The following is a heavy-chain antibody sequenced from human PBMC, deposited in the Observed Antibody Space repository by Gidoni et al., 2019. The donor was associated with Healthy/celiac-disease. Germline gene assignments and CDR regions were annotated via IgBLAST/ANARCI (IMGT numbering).Heavy chain of an antibody. CDR3: AVIVVVSS. J-gene: IGHJ4*02. D-gene: IGHD2-21*01. Sequence: EVQLVETGGGLVQPGGSVRLSCAASGFTFSSSEMNWVRQAPGKGLEWVSYISSSCCTIYYADSVKGRFTISIYNAKNSLYLQINSLRAEATAVYYCAVIVVVSSWGQGTLVTFSS. V-gene: IGHV3-48*03. CDR1: GFTFSSSE. CDR2: ISSSCCTI.